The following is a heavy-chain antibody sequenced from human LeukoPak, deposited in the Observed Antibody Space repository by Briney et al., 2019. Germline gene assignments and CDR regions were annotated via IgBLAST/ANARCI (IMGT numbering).Heavy chain of an antibody. CDR3: ARGSTASPSGNDIVVVPAAFDY. J-gene: IGHJ4*02. Sequence: SETLSLTCTVSGGSISSSSYYWGWIRQPPGKGLEWIGSIYYSGSTYYNPSLKSRVTISVDTSKNQFSLKLSSVTAADTAVYYCARGSTASPSGNDIVVVPAAFDYWGQGTLVTVSS. CDR2: IYYSGST. V-gene: IGHV4-39*07. D-gene: IGHD2-2*01. CDR1: GGSISSSSYY.